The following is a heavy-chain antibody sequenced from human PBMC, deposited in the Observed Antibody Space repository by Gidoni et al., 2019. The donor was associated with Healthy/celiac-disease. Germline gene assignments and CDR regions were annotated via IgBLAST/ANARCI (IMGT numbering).Heavy chain of an antibody. CDR3: AKGAVTAMVNDY. CDR1: GFTFSSYA. D-gene: IGHD5-18*01. V-gene: IGHV3-23*01. J-gene: IGHJ4*02. Sequence: EVPLLESGGGLVQPGGSLRLSCAASGFTFSSYAMSWVRQAPGKGLEWVSAISGGGGGTSDANSVKGRFTISRDNSKNTLYLQMNSLRAEDTAVYYCAKGAVTAMVNDYWGQGTLVTVSS. CDR2: ISGGGGGT.